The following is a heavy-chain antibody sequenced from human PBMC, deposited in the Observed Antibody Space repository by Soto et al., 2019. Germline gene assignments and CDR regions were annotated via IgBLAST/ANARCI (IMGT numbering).Heavy chain of an antibody. Sequence: LRLSCAASGYTCSSYWMHLVRQAPGKGLVWVSRINSDGSSTSYADSVKGRFTISSDNAKNTLYLQMNSLRAEEKAVYYCASRNRRGISIDYWGQGTLVTVSS. J-gene: IGHJ4*02. CDR2: INSDGSST. D-gene: IGHD6-13*01. CDR3: ASRNRRGISIDY. V-gene: IGHV3-74*01. CDR1: GYTCSSYW.